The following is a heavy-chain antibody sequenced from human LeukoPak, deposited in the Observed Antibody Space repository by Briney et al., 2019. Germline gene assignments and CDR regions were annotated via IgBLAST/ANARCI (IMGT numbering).Heavy chain of an antibody. J-gene: IGHJ4*02. Sequence: KTSETLSLTCTVSGGSIRSSSYYWSWIRQPPGKGLEWIGYIYYSGSTNYNPSLKSRVTISVDTSKNQFSLKLSSVTAADTAVYYCARQADYDILTGYAIDYWGQGTLVTVSS. D-gene: IGHD3-9*01. CDR3: ARQADYDILTGYAIDY. CDR1: GGSIRSSSYY. CDR2: IYYSGST. V-gene: IGHV4-61*05.